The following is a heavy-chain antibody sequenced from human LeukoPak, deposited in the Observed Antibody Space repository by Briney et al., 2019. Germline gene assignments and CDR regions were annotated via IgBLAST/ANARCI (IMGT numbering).Heavy chain of an antibody. V-gene: IGHV3-30*18. CDR1: EFTFSSYS. J-gene: IGHJ6*03. CDR2: ISYDGSNK. CDR3: AKEFYMDV. Sequence: GGSLRLSCAGSEFTFSSYSMHWVRQAPGKGLEWVAVISYDGSNKYYADSVKGRFTISRDNSKNTLYLQMNSLRAEDTAVYYCAKEFYMDVWGKGTTVTVSS.